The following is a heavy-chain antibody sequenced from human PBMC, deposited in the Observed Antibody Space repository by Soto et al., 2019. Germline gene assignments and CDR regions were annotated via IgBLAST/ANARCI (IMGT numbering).Heavy chain of an antibody. CDR2: IDNSGST. D-gene: IGHD3-3*01. CDR3: ARDDEVTRIDY. J-gene: IGHJ4*02. Sequence: QLQLQESGPGLVKPSETLSLTCTVSGGSISSFYWSWIRQPPGKRLEWIGHIDNSGSTNYNPSLTSPLTTTLDTSKNQFSLKLRSVTAADTAVYYCARDDEVTRIDYWGQGTLVTVSS. CDR1: GGSISSFY. V-gene: IGHV4-59*01.